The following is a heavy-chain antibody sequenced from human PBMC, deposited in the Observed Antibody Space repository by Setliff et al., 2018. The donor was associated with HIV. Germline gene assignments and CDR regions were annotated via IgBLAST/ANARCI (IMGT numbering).Heavy chain of an antibody. V-gene: IGHV1-46*01. CDR3: ALASIVSTARWNH. Sequence: GASVKVSCKASGYTFPSFYVHWVRQAPGQGLEWMGIINPTSGNTTYAQNFQGRVTMTRDTSISTAYMDLSSLTSDDTAVYYCALASIVSTARWNHWGRGTLVTVSS. CDR1: GYTFPSFY. J-gene: IGHJ5*02. D-gene: IGHD1-26*01. CDR2: INPTSGNT.